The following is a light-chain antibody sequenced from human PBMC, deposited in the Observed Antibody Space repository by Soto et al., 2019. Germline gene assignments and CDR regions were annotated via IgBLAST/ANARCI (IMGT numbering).Light chain of an antibody. CDR3: QQYNNWPLT. J-gene: IGKJ1*01. V-gene: IGKV3-15*01. CDR1: QSVSDN. CDR2: GAS. Sequence: EIVMTQSPATLSVSPGERATLSCRASQSVSDNLAWYQQKPGQAPRLLISGASTRATGIPARFSGSESGTEFTLTISSLQSEDFAVYYCQQYNNWPLTFGQGTKVEIK.